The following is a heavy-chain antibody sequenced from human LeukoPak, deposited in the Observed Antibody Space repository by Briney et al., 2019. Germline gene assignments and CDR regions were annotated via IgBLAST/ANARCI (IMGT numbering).Heavy chain of an antibody. CDR3: ATYVGSRMDC. CDR1: GGSISSGGYY. D-gene: IGHD1-26*01. CDR2: IYHSGST. V-gene: IGHV4-30-2*01. Sequence: SETLSLTCTVSGGSISSGGYYWSWIRQPPGKGLEWIGYIYHSGSTYYNPSLKSRVTISVDRSKNQFSLKLSSVTAADTAVYYCATYVGSRMDCWGQGTLVTVSS. J-gene: IGHJ4*02.